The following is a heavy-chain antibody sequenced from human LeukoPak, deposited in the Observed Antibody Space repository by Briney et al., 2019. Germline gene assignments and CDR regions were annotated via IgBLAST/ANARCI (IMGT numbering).Heavy chain of an antibody. J-gene: IGHJ6*03. CDR2: IYPGDSDT. CDR3: ARLYSSGCTRFSYYYYYYMDV. V-gene: IGHV5-51*01. D-gene: IGHD6-19*01. Sequence: GESLKTSWKGSGYSFTSYWIGWVRQTPGKGLEWMGIIYPGDSDTRYSPSFQGPVTLSADKSITTAFLQWSSLKASDTAMYYCARLYSSGCTRFSYYYYYYMDVWGKGTTVTVSS. CDR1: GYSFTSYW.